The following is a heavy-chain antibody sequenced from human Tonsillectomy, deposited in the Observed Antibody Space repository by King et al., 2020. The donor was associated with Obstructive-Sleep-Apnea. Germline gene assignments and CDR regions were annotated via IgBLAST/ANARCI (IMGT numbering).Heavy chain of an antibody. V-gene: IGHV4-30-2*01. J-gene: IGHJ4*02. CDR2: IYHSGST. CDR3: ARGGSGWFFDY. D-gene: IGHD6-19*01. Sequence: QLQESGSGLVKPSQTLSLTCAVSGGSISSGGYSWSWIRQPPGKGLEWIGYIYHSGSTYYNPSLKSRVTISVDRSKNQFSLKLSSVTAADTAVYYCARGGSGWFFDYWGQGTLVTVSS. CDR1: GGSISSGGYS.